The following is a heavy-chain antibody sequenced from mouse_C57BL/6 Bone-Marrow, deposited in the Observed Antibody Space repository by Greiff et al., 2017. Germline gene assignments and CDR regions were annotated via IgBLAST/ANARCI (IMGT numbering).Heavy chain of an antibody. CDR3: AKIYYGPFDY. CDR2: IYPGIGST. Sequence: QVQLQQPGAELVKPGASVKMSCKASGYTFTSYWITWVKQRPGQGLEWIGDIYPGIGSTNYNEKFKSKATLTVDTSSSTAYMQLSSLTSADSAVYDCAKIYYGPFDYWGQGTTLTVSS. D-gene: IGHD2-1*01. V-gene: IGHV1-55*01. CDR1: GYTFTSYW. J-gene: IGHJ2*01.